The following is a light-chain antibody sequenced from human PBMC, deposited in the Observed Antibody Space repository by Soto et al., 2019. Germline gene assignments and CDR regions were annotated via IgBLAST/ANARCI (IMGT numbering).Light chain of an antibody. CDR3: ASFTTTSTRV. Sequence: ALTQPASVSGSPGQSITVSCTGTSSDIGSYNYVSWYQQHPGKAPKLIIYEVNNRPSGVSNRFSGSKSGNTASLTVSGLQAEDEADYYCASFTTTSTRVFGTGTKVTVL. J-gene: IGLJ1*01. CDR2: EVN. CDR1: SSDIGSYNY. V-gene: IGLV2-14*01.